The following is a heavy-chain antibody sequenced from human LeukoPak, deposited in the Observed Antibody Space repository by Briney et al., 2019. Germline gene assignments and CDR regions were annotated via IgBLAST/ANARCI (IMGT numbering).Heavy chain of an antibody. CDR3: ARTPGSSGYYYYYYYMDV. CDR1: GDSVSRSDSY. Sequence: PSETLSLTCSVSGDSVSRSDSYWDWIRQPPGKGLEWIGTIYYSGRTYYSPSLKSRVTISVDTSKNQFSLKLSSVTAADTAVYYCARTPGSSGYYYYYYYMDVWGKGTTVTVSS. V-gene: IGHV4-39*07. D-gene: IGHD3-22*01. CDR2: IYYSGRT. J-gene: IGHJ6*03.